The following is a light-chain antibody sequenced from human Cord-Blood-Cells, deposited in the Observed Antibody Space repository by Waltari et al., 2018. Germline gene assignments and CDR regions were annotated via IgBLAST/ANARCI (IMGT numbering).Light chain of an antibody. CDR2: WAS. CDR3: QQYYSTPLT. J-gene: IGKJ4*01. Sequence: DILMTQSPDSLAVSLGERAHINCKSSQSVLYSSNNKNYLAWYQQKPGQPPKLLIYWASTRESGVPDRFGGSGSGTDFTLTISSLQAEDVAVYYCQQYYSTPLTFGGGTKVEIK. V-gene: IGKV4-1*01. CDR1: QSVLYSSNNKNY.